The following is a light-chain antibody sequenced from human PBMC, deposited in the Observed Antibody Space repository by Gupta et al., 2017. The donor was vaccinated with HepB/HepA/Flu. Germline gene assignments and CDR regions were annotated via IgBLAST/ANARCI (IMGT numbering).Light chain of an antibody. Sequence: DIQMTQSPSALSASVGDRVTITCQASQDINNYLNWYQQKPGKAPKLLIYDASNLATGVPSRFSGSGSGTHFTFTISSLQAEDIATYYCQRCDNFPPYTFGQGTKLEIK. CDR2: DAS. CDR3: QRCDNFPPYT. J-gene: IGKJ2*01. CDR1: QDINNY. V-gene: IGKV1-33*01.